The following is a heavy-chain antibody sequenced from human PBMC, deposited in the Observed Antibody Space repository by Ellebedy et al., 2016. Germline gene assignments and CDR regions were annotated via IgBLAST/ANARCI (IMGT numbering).Heavy chain of an antibody. D-gene: IGHD5-18*01. Sequence: ASVKVSCKASGGTFSSYAISWVRQAPGQGLEWMGRIIPILGIANYAQKFQGRVTITADKSTSTAYMELSSLRSEDTAVYYCARFGTAMEALDAFDIWGQGTMVTVSS. J-gene: IGHJ3*02. V-gene: IGHV1-69*04. CDR3: ARFGTAMEALDAFDI. CDR1: GGTFSSYA. CDR2: IIPILGIA.